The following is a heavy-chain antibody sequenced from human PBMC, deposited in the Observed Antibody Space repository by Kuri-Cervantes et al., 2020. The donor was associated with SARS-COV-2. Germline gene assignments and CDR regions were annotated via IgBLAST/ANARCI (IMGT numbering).Heavy chain of an antibody. CDR1: GFTFSNFG. J-gene: IGHJ6*03. Sequence: GESLKISCAASGFTFSNFGMHWVRQTPGKGLEWVAIISYNGRNRYFADSVKGRLTISRDNSRNTVSLQMNNVRAEDTAVYYCAKAAQQLQDYYYYMDVWGKGTTVTVSS. V-gene: IGHV3-30*18. D-gene: IGHD6-13*01. CDR3: AKAAQQLQDYYYYMDV. CDR2: ISYNGRNR.